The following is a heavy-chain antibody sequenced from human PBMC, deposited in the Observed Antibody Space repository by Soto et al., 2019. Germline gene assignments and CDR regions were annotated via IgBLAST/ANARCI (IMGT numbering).Heavy chain of an antibody. CDR3: ARLITGNTGGYFDY. Sequence: SETLSLTCAVSGYSISSGYYWGWIRQPPGKGLEWIGSIYHSGSTYYNPSLKSRVTISVDTSKNQFSLKLSSVTAADTAVYYCARLITGNTGGYFDYWGQGTLVTVSS. J-gene: IGHJ4*02. CDR2: IYHSGST. V-gene: IGHV4-38-2*01. CDR1: GYSISSGYY. D-gene: IGHD1-20*01.